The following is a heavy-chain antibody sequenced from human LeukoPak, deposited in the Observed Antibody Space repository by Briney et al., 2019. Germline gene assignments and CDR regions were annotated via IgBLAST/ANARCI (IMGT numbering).Heavy chain of an antibody. D-gene: IGHD6-13*01. CDR2: MSGSGGST. J-gene: IGHJ1*01. CDR1: GFTFSSYA. V-gene: IGHV3-23*01. Sequence: PGGSLRLSCAASGFTFSSYAMSWVRQAPGKGLEWVSAMSGSGGSTYYADSVKGRFTISRDNSKNTLYLQMNSLRAEDTAVYYCAKEGHSSSWYLVTSEYFQHWGQGTLVTVSS. CDR3: AKEGHSSSWYLVTSEYFQH.